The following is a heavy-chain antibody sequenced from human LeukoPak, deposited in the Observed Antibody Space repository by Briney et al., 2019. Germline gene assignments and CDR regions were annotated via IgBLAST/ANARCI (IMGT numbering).Heavy chain of an antibody. CDR1: GYTFTTYG. Sequence: ASVKVSCKASGYTFTTYGISWVRQAPGQGLEWMGWISTYDGNANYAQQLQGRVTMTKDTSTSTAYMELRSLRSDDTAVYYCARVDYYDSSGYGSWGQGTLVTVSS. J-gene: IGHJ4*02. CDR3: ARVDYYDSSGYGS. D-gene: IGHD3-22*01. V-gene: IGHV1-18*01. CDR2: ISTYDGNA.